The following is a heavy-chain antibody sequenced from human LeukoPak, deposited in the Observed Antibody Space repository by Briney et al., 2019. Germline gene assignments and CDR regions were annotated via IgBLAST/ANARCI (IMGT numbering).Heavy chain of an antibody. CDR3: ARRLGDLYPYYFDY. Sequence: SETLSLTCAVYGGSFSGYYWSWIRQPPGKGLEWIGEINHSGSTNYNPSLKSRVTISVDTSKNQFSLKLSSVTAADTAVYYCARRLGDLYPYYFDYWGQGTLVTVSS. CDR2: INHSGST. D-gene: IGHD3-16*01. J-gene: IGHJ4*02. CDR1: GGSFSGYY. V-gene: IGHV4-34*01.